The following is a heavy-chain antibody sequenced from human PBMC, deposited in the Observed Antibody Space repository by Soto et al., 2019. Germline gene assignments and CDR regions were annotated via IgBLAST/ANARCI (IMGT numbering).Heavy chain of an antibody. D-gene: IGHD2-15*01. CDR3: ARDPLEYCSGGSCYGSGPQTLFDAFDI. J-gene: IGHJ3*02. CDR2: IYSGGST. Sequence: HPGGSLRLSCAASGFTVSSNYMSWVRQAPGKGLEWVSVIYSGGSTYYADSVKGRFTISRDNSKNTLYLQMNSLRAEDTAVYYCARDPLEYCSGGSCYGSGPQTLFDAFDIWGQGTMVTVSS. V-gene: IGHV3-66*01. CDR1: GFTVSSNY.